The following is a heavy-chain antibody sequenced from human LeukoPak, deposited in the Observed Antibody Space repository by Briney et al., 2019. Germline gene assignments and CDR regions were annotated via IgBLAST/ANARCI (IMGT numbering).Heavy chain of an antibody. CDR3: AREPYSSAWLFDY. J-gene: IGHJ4*02. D-gene: IGHD6-19*01. Sequence: GGSLRLSCAASGFTFGSYTMNWVRQAPGKGLEWVSAISSSSSYIYYADSMKGRFTISRDNAKNSLYLQLNSLTAEDTAVYYCAREPYSSAWLFDYWGQGTLVTVSS. CDR1: GFTFGSYT. CDR2: ISSSSSYI. V-gene: IGHV3-21*01.